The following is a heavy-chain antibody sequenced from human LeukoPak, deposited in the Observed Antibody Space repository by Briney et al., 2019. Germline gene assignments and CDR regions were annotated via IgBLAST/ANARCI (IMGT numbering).Heavy chain of an antibody. J-gene: IGHJ6*02. CDR2: ISISGGST. Sequence: GGSLRLSCAASGFTFSSYAMSWVRQAPGKGLEWVSGISISGGSTYYADSVKGRSTISRDNSKNTLYLQMNSLRAEDTAVYYCAKPLGYCSGGSCFGHYYYGMDVWGQGTTVTVSS. V-gene: IGHV3-23*01. CDR3: AKPLGYCSGGSCFGHYYYGMDV. D-gene: IGHD2-15*01. CDR1: GFTFSSYA.